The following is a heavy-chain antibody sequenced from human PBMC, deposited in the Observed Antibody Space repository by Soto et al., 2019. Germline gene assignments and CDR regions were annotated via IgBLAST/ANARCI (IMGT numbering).Heavy chain of an antibody. CDR2: ISGSGGST. D-gene: IGHD2-15*01. CDR1: GFTFSSYA. CDR3: AKESCSGGSCYLGYYYYGMDV. V-gene: IGHV3-23*01. J-gene: IGHJ6*02. Sequence: GSLRLSCAASGFTFSSYAMSWVRQAPGKGLEWVSAISGSGGSTYYADSVKGRFTISRDNSKNTLYLQMNSLRAEDTAVYYCAKESCSGGSCYLGYYYYGMDVWGQGTTVTVSS.